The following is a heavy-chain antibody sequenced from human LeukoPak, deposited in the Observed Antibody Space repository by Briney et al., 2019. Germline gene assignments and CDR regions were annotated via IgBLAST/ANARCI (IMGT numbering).Heavy chain of an antibody. V-gene: IGHV4-30-4*01. CDR2: IYYSGST. J-gene: IGHJ4*02. Sequence: SETLSLTCTVSGGSISSGDYYWSWIRQPPGKGLEWIGYIYYSGSTYYNPSLKSRVTISVDTSKNQFSLKLSSVTAADTAVYYCARVRLWLGELLPSQEDYWGQGTLVTVSS. CDR1: GGSISSGDYY. CDR3: ARVRLWLGELLPSQEDY. D-gene: IGHD3-10*01.